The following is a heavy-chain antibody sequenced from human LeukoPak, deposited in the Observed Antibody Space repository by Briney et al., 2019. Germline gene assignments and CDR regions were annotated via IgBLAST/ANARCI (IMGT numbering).Heavy chain of an antibody. J-gene: IGHJ6*03. D-gene: IGHD2-21*01. CDR2: IVGDSSKT. V-gene: IGHV3-23*01. CDR3: AKQPYNYYYLDV. CDR1: GLTFHDYA. Sequence: GGSLTLSCAISGLTFHDYAMTWVRQAPGKGLEWVSTIVGDSSKTYYADSVKGRFTISRDNSNYMLFLHMNNLRAEDTAIYYCAKQPYNYYYLDVWGKGTTVTVSS.